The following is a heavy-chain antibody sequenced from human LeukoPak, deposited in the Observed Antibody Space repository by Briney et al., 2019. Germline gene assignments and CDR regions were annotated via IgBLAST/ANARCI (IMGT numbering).Heavy chain of an antibody. Sequence: PSETLSLTCAVYGGSFSGYYWSWIRQPPGQGLEWIGEINHSGSTNYNPSLKSRVTISVDTSKNQFSLKLSSVTAADTAVYYCARGKLTTAADAFDIWGQGTMVTVSS. CDR1: GGSFSGYY. CDR2: INHSGST. J-gene: IGHJ3*02. CDR3: ARGKLTTAADAFDI. V-gene: IGHV4-34*01. D-gene: IGHD4-17*01.